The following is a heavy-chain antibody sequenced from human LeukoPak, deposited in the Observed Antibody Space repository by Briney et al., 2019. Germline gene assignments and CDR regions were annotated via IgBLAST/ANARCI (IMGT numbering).Heavy chain of an antibody. V-gene: IGHV1-69*13. CDR3: ARNIVVVPEVDYYYYYMDV. J-gene: IGHJ6*03. D-gene: IGHD2-2*01. CDR2: IIPIFGTA. Sequence: SVKVSSKASGGTFSRYAISWVRQAPGQGPEWMGGIIPIFGTANFAQKFQGRFTITADDSTSTACMELSSLRSEDTAVYYCARNIVVVPEVDYYYYYMDVWGKGTTVTVSS. CDR1: GGTFSRYA.